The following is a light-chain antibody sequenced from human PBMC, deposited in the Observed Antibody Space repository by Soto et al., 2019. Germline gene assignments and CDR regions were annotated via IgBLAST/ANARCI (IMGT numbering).Light chain of an antibody. J-gene: IGKJ1*01. CDR3: IQFSLFPRT. V-gene: IGKV2-24*01. CDR2: QVS. CDR1: QSLVYSDGNTY. Sequence: VLTQTPLSSPVTLGQPASISCRSSQSLVYSDGNTYLSWLQQRPGQPPRLLIYQVSNRFSGVPDSVSGSGAGTDFTLKISRVEAEDVGVYSCIQFSLFPRTFGQGTKVEIK.